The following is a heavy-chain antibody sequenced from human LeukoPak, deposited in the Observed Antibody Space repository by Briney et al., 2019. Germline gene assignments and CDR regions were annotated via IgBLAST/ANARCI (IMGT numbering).Heavy chain of an antibody. D-gene: IGHD3-9*01. V-gene: IGHV4-39*01. J-gene: IGHJ4*02. Sequence: SETLSLTCTVSGDSVSSTTYYWGWIRQPPGKGLEWMANIYYTGSTYSNPSLKSRVSMSVDTSKNQFSLKMSSLTAADTAVYFCARLSKGRYFDYIFESWGQGTLVTVSS. CDR1: GDSVSSTTYY. CDR3: ARLSKGRYFDYIFES. CDR2: IYYTGST.